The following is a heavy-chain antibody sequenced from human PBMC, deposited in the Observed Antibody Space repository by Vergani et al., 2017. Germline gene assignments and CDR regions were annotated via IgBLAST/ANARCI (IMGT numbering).Heavy chain of an antibody. J-gene: IGHJ4*02. CDR3: ARGGWYEAYYFDY. D-gene: IGHD6-19*01. CDR2: IYYSGST. V-gene: IGHV4-39*07. Sequence: QLQLQESGPGLVKPSETLSLTCTVSGGSISSSSYYWGWIRQPPGTGLEWIGSIYYSGSTYYNPSLKSRVTISVDTSKNQFSLKLSSVTAADTAVYYCARGGWYEAYYFDYWGQGTLVTVSS. CDR1: GGSISSSSYY.